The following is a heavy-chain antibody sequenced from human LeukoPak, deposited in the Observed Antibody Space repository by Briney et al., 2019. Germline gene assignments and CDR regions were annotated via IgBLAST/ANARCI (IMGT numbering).Heavy chain of an antibody. CDR2: INPNSGGT. D-gene: IGHD4-17*01. V-gene: IGHV1-2*02. J-gene: IGHJ4*02. CDR1: GYTFTGYY. CDR3: ARVTVTTSN. Sequence: ASVKVSCTASGYTFTGYYMHWVRQAPGQGLEWMGWINPNSGGTSYAQKFQGRVTMTRDTSISTAYMELNSLRSDDTAVYYCARVTVTTSNWGQGTLVTVSS.